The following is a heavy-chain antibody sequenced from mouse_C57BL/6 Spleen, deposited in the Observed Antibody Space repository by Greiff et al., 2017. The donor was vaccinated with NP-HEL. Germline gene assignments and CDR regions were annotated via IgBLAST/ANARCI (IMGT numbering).Heavy chain of an antibody. V-gene: IGHV3-6*01. CDR2: ISYDGSN. Sequence: EVKVEESGPGLVKPSQSLSLTCSVTGYSITSGYYWNWIRQFPGNKLEWMGYISYDGSNNYNPSLKNRISITRDTSKNQFFLKLNSVTTEDTATYYCARDGDYYYGSSYLFDYWGQGTTLTVSS. J-gene: IGHJ2*01. D-gene: IGHD1-1*01. CDR1: GYSITSGYY. CDR3: ARDGDYYYGSSYLFDY.